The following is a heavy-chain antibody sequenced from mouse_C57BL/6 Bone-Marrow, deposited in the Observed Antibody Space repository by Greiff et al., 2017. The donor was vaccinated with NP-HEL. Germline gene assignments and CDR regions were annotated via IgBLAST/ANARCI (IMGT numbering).Heavy chain of an antibody. J-gene: IGHJ2*01. V-gene: IGHV1-64*01. CDR2: IHPNSGST. CDR3: ARPPIYYDYDGDY. Sequence: VQLQQPGAELVKPGASVKLSCKASGYTFTSYWMHWVKQRPGQGLEWIGMIHPNSGSTNYNEKFKSKATLTVDKSSSTAYMQLSSLTSEDSAVYYCARPPIYYDYDGDYWGQGTTLTVSS. CDR1: GYTFTSYW. D-gene: IGHD2-4*01.